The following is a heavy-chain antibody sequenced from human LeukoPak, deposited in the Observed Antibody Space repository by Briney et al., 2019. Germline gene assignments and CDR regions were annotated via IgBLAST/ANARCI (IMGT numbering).Heavy chain of an antibody. V-gene: IGHV1-2*02. CDR3: ARDVATIEGYYYYYYMDV. CDR1: GYTFTGYY. D-gene: IGHD5-12*01. CDR2: INANSGGT. J-gene: IGHJ6*03. Sequence: ASVKVSCKASGYTFTGYYMHWVRQAPGQGLEWMGWINANSGGTNYAQKFQGRVTMTRDTSISTAYMELSRLRSDDTAVYYCARDVATIEGYYYYYYMDVWGKGTTVTVSS.